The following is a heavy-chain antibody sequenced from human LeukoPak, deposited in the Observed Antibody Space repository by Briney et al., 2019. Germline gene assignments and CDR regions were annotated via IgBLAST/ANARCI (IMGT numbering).Heavy chain of an antibody. CDR3: VVTEGYYDSSGYYHDPFDY. J-gene: IGHJ4*02. CDR1: GYTFTSYY. CDR2: INPSGGST. Sequence: GASVKVSCKASGYTFTSYYMHWVRQAPGQGLEWMGIINPSGGSTSYAQKFQGRVTMTRDMSTSTVYMELSSLRSEDTAVYYCVVTEGYYDSSGYYHDPFDYWGQGTQVTVSS. V-gene: IGHV1-46*01. D-gene: IGHD3-22*01.